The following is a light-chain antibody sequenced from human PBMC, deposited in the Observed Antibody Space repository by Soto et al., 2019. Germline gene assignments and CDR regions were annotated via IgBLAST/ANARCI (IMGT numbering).Light chain of an antibody. CDR2: VSS. Sequence: DTQMTQSPSSLPASVADRVTITCRASQSISNHLNCNKQKPGKVPVVLIYVSSSLLPGVPSRFTGSGSGTDFTPTFSSLQPKDFATYYCQQVYSLPHTFGQGTKLEV. V-gene: IGKV1-39*01. J-gene: IGKJ2*01. CDR3: QQVYSLPHT. CDR1: QSISNH.